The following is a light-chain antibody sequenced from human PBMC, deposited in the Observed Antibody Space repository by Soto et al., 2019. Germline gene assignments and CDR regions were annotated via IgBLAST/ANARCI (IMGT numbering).Light chain of an antibody. V-gene: IGKV3-15*01. CDR3: LKYHNLWA. CDR2: RAS. Sequence: IVMTQSPATLSVSPGESATLSCRASQNIYYNVAWYQHRPGQAPRLLIYRASTRDTGVQARLRGSGYGTEFNLTISSLQSEDFTVYSCLKYHNLWALGHGTQVDIK. J-gene: IGKJ1*01. CDR1: QNIYYN.